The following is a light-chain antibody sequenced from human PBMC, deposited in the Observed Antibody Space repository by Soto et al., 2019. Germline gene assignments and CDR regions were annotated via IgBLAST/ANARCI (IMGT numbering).Light chain of an antibody. CDR3: SSSTGSGSQVV. V-gene: IGLV2-14*03. CDR2: DVS. J-gene: IGLJ2*01. CDR1: SSDIGSFNY. Sequence: QSALTQPASVSGSPGQSITISCTGTSSDIGSFNYVSWYQQHPGKAPKLMIYDVSDRPSGVSNRFSGSKSGNTASLTISGLQAEDEADYYCSSSTGSGSQVVFGGGTKLIVL.